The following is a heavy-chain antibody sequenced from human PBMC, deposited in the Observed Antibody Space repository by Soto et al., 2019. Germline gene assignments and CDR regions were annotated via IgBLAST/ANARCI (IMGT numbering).Heavy chain of an antibody. D-gene: IGHD2-21*01. Sequence: EVQLVESGGGLVQPGGSLRLSCAASGFTFSGYWMSWVRQAPGKGLEWVATIKLDGSEKYYVDSVRGRFTISRDDAKSSLYLQMNSLRAEDTAVYYCARISFRPYYHYSYMDVWGKGTTVTVSS. CDR2: IKLDGSEK. V-gene: IGHV3-7*01. CDR3: ARISFRPYYHYSYMDV. CDR1: GFTFSGYW. J-gene: IGHJ6*03.